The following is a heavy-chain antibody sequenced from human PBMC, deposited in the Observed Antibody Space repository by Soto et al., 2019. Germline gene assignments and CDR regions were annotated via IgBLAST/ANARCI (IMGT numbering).Heavy chain of an antibody. V-gene: IGHV1-18*01. Sequence: QVQLVQSGAEVKKPGASVKVSCKASGYTFTSYGISWVRQAPGQGLEWMGWISAYNGNTNYAQKLQGRVTMTTDTSTSTAYMELRSLRSEDTAVYYCARDGRYCTNGVCYTGVGPYWGQGTLVTVSS. CDR2: ISAYNGNT. CDR3: ARDGRYCTNGVCYTGVGPY. J-gene: IGHJ4*02. CDR1: GYTFTSYG. D-gene: IGHD2-8*01.